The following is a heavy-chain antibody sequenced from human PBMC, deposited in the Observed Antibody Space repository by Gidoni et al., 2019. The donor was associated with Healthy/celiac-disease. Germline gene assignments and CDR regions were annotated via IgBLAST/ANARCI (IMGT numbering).Heavy chain of an antibody. CDR3: ARDGGDSNSGTKDY. J-gene: IGHJ4*02. D-gene: IGHD6-6*01. Sequence: EVQLVESGGGLVQPGGSLSRCCAAPGFTFSRDSMNWVRQAPGKGLEWVSYISSSSSTIYYADSVKGRFTISRDNAKDSLYLQMNSLRDEDTAVYYCARDGGDSNSGTKDYWGQGTLGTVS. V-gene: IGHV3-48*02. CDR2: ISSSSSTI. CDR1: GFTFSRDS.